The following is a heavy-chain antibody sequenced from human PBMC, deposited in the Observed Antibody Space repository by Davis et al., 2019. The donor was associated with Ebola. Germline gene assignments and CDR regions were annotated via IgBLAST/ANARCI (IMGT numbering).Heavy chain of an antibody. Sequence: GESLKISCAASGFTFSSYSMNWVRQAPGKGLEWASSISSSSSYIYYADSVKGRFTISRDNAKNSLYLQMNSLRAEDTAVYYCARVGLYSSGWYGAYYYYYGMDVWGQGTTVTVSS. V-gene: IGHV3-21*01. CDR3: ARVGLYSSGWYGAYYYYYGMDV. CDR1: GFTFSSYS. D-gene: IGHD6-19*01. CDR2: ISSSSSYI. J-gene: IGHJ6*02.